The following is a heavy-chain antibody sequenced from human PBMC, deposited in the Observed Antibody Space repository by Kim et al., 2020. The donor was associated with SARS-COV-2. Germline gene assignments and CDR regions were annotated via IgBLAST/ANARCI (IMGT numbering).Heavy chain of an antibody. D-gene: IGHD5-12*01. V-gene: IGHV3-48*04. CDR3: ARGPAYTDIVATLDY. J-gene: IGHJ4*02. CDR1: GFTFSSYS. CDR2: ISSSSSTI. Sequence: GGSLRLSCAASGFTFSSYSMNWVRQAPGKGLEWVSYISSSSSTIYYADSVKGRFTISRDNAKNSLYLQMNSLSAEDTAVYYCARGPAYTDIVATLDYWGQGTLVTVSS.